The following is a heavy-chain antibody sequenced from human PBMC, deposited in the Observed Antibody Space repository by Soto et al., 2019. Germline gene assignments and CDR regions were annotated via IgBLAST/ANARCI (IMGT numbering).Heavy chain of an antibody. CDR3: AISGDNYNRLDY. Sequence: QVQLVESGGGLVKPGGSLRLSCAGSGFTFSDYYISWIRQAPGKGLEWISYSSNSGTFSRYADSVKGRFSISRDNTKNLLYLQMNSLRAEDTAVYYCAISGDNYNRLDYWGQGTPVTVSS. CDR1: GFTFSDYY. CDR2: SSNSGTFS. J-gene: IGHJ4*02. V-gene: IGHV3-11*06. D-gene: IGHD1-1*01.